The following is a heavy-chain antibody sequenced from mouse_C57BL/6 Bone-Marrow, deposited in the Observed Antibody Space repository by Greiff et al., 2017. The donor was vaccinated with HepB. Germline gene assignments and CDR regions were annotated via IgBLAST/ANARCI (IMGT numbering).Heavy chain of an antibody. V-gene: IGHV1-42*01. CDR3: ARGDYDWFAY. CDR2: INPSTGGT. CDR1: GYSFTGYY. J-gene: IGHJ3*01. Sequence: EVQLQQSGPELVKPGASVKISCKASGYSFTGYYMNWVKQSPEKSLEWIGEINPSTGGTTYNQKFKAKAALTVDKSSSTAYMQLKSLTSEDSAVYYCARGDYDWFAYWGQGTLVTVSA. D-gene: IGHD2-4*01.